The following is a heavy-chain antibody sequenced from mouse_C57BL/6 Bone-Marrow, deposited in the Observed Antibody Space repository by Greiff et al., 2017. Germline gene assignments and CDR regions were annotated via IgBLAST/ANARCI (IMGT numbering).Heavy chain of an antibody. CDR2: IHPNSGST. CDR3: ARGGGGGGFAY. CDR1: GYTFTSYW. Sequence: QVQLQQPGAELVKPGASVKLSCKASGYTFTSYWMPWVKQRPGQGLEWIGMIHPNSGSTNYNEKFKSKATLTVDKSSSTAYMQLSSLTSEDSAVYVCARGGGGGGFAYWGKGTLVTVSA. J-gene: IGHJ3*01. D-gene: IGHD1-1*02. V-gene: IGHV1-64*01.